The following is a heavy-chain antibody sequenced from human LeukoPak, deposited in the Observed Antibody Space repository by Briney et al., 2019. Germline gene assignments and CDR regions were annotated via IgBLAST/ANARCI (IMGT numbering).Heavy chain of an antibody. J-gene: IGHJ4*02. CDR2: ISYDGSNK. CDR3: AKDQSILDY. Sequence: GRSLRLSCAASGFTFSSYAMHWVRQAPGKGLEWVAVISYDGSNKYYADSVKGRFTISRDNSKNTLYLQMNSLRAEDTAVYYCAKDQSILDYWGQGTLVTVSS. CDR1: GFTFSSYA. V-gene: IGHV3-30*04.